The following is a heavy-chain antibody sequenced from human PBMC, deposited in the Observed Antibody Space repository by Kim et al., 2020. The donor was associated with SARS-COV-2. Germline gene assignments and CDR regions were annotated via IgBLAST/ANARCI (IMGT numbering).Heavy chain of an antibody. V-gene: IGHV4-59*01. CDR3: ARWSLNYYDSSGYWLFDY. D-gene: IGHD3-22*01. J-gene: IGHJ4*02. CDR1: GGSISSYY. CDR2: IYYSGST. Sequence: SETLSLTCTVSGGSISSYYWSWIRQPPGKGLEWIGYIYYSGSTNYNPSLKSRATISVDTSKNQFSLKLSSVTAADTAVYYCARWSLNYYDSSGYWLFDYWGQGTLVTVSS.